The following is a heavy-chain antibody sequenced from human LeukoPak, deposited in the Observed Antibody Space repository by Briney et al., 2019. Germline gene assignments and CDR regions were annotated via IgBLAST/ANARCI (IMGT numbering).Heavy chain of an antibody. J-gene: IGHJ6*03. CDR1: GFTFSSYG. V-gene: IGHV3-30*02. CDR2: IRYDGSNK. Sequence: GGSLRLSCAASGFTFSSYGMHWVRQAPGKGLEWVAFIRYDGSNKYYADSVKGRFTISRDNSKNTLYLQMNSLRAEDTAVYYCAKSNYGYPYYYYYYMDVWGKGTTVTVSS. CDR3: AKSNYGYPYYYYYYMDV. D-gene: IGHD5-18*01.